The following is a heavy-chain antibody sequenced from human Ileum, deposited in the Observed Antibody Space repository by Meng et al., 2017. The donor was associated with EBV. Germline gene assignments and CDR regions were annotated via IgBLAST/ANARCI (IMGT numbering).Heavy chain of an antibody. V-gene: IGHV4-4*02. Sequence: GQLQESGPRLVRPSGTLSLTCTVSGDSFSGPYWWSWVRQSPEKGLEWIGEVYPSGTPYYNPSLKSRVTISLDKSRNQFSLNLIHVTAADAAVYYCARDAFQYASGIPAHWGQGTLVTVSS. CDR3: ARDAFQYASGIPAH. J-gene: IGHJ4*02. D-gene: IGHD3-16*01. CDR2: VYPSGTP. CDR1: GDSFSGPYW.